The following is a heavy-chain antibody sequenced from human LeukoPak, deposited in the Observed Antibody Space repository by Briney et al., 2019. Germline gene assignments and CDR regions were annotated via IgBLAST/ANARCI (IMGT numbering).Heavy chain of an antibody. V-gene: IGHV4-34*01. Sequence: SETLSLTCAVYGGSFSGYYWSWIRQPPGKGLEWIGEINHSGSTNYNPSLKSRVTISVDTSKNQLSLKLSSVTAADTAVYYCARARLIAARPRYFDLWGRGTLVTVSS. CDR2: INHSGST. CDR3: ARARLIAARPRYFDL. CDR1: GGSFSGYY. J-gene: IGHJ2*01. D-gene: IGHD6-6*01.